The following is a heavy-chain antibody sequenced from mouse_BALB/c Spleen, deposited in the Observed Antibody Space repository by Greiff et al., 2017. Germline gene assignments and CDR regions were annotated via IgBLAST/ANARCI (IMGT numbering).Heavy chain of an antibody. Sequence: EVQGVESGGGLVKPGGSLKLSCAASGFTFSSYAMSWVRQTPEKRLEWVASISSGGSTYYPDSVKGRFTISRDNARNILYLQMSSLRSEDTAMYYCARGGWLTRAMDYWGQGTSVTVSS. CDR1: GFTFSSYA. J-gene: IGHJ4*01. CDR3: ARGGWLTRAMDY. D-gene: IGHD2-3*01. CDR2: ISSGGST. V-gene: IGHV5-6-5*01.